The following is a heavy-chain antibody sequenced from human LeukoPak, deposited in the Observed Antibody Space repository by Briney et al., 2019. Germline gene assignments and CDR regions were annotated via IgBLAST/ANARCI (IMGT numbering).Heavy chain of an antibody. CDR3: ARGTLGYWFDP. CDR2: IIPIFGTA. CDR1: GGTFSSYA. V-gene: IGHV1-69*05. J-gene: IGHJ5*02. Sequence: ASVKVSCKASGGTFSSYAISWMRQAPGQGLEWMGRIIPIFGTANYAQKFQGRVTITTDESTSTAYMELSSLRSGDTAVYYCARGTLGYWFDPWGQGTLVTVSS. D-gene: IGHD1-1*01.